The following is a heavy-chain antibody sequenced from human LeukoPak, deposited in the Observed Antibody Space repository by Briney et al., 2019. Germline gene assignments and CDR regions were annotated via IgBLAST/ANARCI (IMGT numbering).Heavy chain of an antibody. J-gene: IGHJ4*02. V-gene: IGHV4-39*07. CDR2: INHSGST. D-gene: IGHD6-13*01. Sequence: SETLSLTCTVSGGSISSSSYYWGWIRQPPGKGLEWIGEINHSGSTNYNPSLKSRVTISVDTSKNQFSLKLSSVTAADTAVYYCARLPGGGSWYPPPSYWGQGTLVTVSS. CDR3: ARLPGGGSWYPPPSY. CDR1: GGSISSSSYY.